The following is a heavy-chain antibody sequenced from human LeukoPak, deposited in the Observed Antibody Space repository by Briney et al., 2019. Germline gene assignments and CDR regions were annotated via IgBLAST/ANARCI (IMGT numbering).Heavy chain of an antibody. J-gene: IGHJ2*01. CDR3: ASHYGGNNSWYGRF. CDR1: GDRFTNYW. Sequence: PGESLKISCKVSGDRFTNYWIGWVRQMPGKGLEWIGIIYPIDSDTRYSPSFQGQVTISADNSISTAYLQWSSLKASDTAMYYCASHYGGNNSWYGRFWGRGTLVSVSS. V-gene: IGHV5-51*01. D-gene: IGHD4-23*01. CDR2: IYPIDSDT.